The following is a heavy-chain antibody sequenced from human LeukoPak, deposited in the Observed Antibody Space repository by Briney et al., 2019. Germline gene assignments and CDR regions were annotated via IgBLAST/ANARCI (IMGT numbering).Heavy chain of an antibody. CDR2: ISSSGTTI. D-gene: IGHD2-8*01. CDR1: GLSFSSYE. Sequence: PGGSLRLSCADSGLSFSSYEMNWVRQAPGKGLEWISYISSSGTTIYYGDSVKGRFTSSRDNAKNSLYLQTNSLRAEDTAVYYCATCLVCYSGMDVWGQGTTVTVSS. V-gene: IGHV3-48*03. J-gene: IGHJ6*02. CDR3: ATCLVCYSGMDV.